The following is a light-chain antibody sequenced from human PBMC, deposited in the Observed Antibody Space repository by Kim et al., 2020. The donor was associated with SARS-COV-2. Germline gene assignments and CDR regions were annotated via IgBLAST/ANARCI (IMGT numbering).Light chain of an antibody. J-gene: IGLJ2*01. CDR2: SDT. Sequence: SYELTQPPSVSVAPGKTARITCGGMNIESKSVHWYQQKSGQAPVLVMYSDTDRPSGIPERLSGTNSGNTATLTISGVEAGDEADYYCQVWDSSSDHVIFGGGTQLTVL. V-gene: IGLV3-21*04. CDR3: QVWDSSSDHVI. CDR1: NIESKS.